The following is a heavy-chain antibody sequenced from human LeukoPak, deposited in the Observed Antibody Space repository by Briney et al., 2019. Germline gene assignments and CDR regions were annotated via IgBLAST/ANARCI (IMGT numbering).Heavy chain of an antibody. Sequence: GGSLRLSCAASGFTFPSYVMIWVRQAPGRGLEWVSGISGSGDSTYYADSLKGRFTISRDNSKNTLYLQMNSLRAEDAAVYYCAKNFNYYGAGSYGPWGQGTRVTVSS. CDR2: ISGSGDST. CDR1: GFTFPSYV. D-gene: IGHD3-10*01. J-gene: IGHJ5*02. CDR3: AKNFNYYGAGSYGP. V-gene: IGHV3-23*01.